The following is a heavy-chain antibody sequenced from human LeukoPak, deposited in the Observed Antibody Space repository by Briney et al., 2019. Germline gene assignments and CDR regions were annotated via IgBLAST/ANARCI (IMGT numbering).Heavy chain of an antibody. CDR2: INSDGSST. CDR1: GITFSSYW. V-gene: IGHV3-74*01. D-gene: IGHD2-2*01. Sequence: GGSLRLSCAASGITFSSYWMHWVRQGPGKGLVWVSRINSDGSSTTYADSVKGRFTFSRDNAKNTLYLQMSSLRAEDTAVYYCARSASYIVVVPAASDAFDIWGQGTLVTVSS. J-gene: IGHJ3*02. CDR3: ARSASYIVVVPAASDAFDI.